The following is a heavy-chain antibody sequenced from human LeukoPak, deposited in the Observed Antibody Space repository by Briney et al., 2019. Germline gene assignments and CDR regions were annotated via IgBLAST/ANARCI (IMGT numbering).Heavy chain of an antibody. V-gene: IGHV3-21*04. CDR2: IGSLSGYI. CDR1: GFSFSNTN. CDR3: ARDLVIRDFWSGCYMDV. Sequence: PGGSLRLSCTASGFSFSNTNFNWVRQAPGKGLEWVSSIGSLSGYIFYADSVKGRFTISRDNAKNSLYLQMNSLRAEDTALYYCARDLVIRDFWSGCYMDVWGKGTTVTVSS. J-gene: IGHJ6*03. D-gene: IGHD3-3*01.